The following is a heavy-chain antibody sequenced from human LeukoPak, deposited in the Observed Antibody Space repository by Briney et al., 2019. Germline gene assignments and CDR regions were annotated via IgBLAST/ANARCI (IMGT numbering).Heavy chain of an antibody. Sequence: SVKVSCKASGFTFTSSAMQWVRQARGQRLEWIGWIVVGSGNTNYAQKFQERVTITRDMSTSTAYMELSSLRSEDTAVYYCAAAEYFSSTSGSPYYNYGMAVWGQGTTVTVS. J-gene: IGHJ6*02. CDR2: IVVGSGNT. CDR3: AAAEYFSSTSGSPYYNYGMAV. CDR1: GFTFTSSA. V-gene: IGHV1-58*02. D-gene: IGHD2-2*01.